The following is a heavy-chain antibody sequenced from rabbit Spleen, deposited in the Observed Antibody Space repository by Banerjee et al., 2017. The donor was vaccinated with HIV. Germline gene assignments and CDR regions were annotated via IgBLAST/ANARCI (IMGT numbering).Heavy chain of an antibody. CDR1: GLVFTNPVN. J-gene: IGHJ4*01. Sequence: QVLLEDSGGGVVKAGGTLTFTCEACGLVFTNPVNMYWVRQAPWKGLELIAWIATRDGSSWNASWVNGRFTISKSSPTTVALQMTSTTAADTATDCYARARNIENFPFNLWGQGTLVTVS. CDR2: IATRDGSS. D-gene: IGHD3-1*01. V-gene: IGHV1S43*01. CDR3: ARARNIENFPFNL.